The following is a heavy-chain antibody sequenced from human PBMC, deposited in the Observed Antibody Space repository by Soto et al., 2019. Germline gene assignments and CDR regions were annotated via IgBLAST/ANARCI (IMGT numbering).Heavy chain of an antibody. Sequence: GGSLRLSCAASGFTFSSYAMHWVRQAPGKGLEWVAVISYDGSNKYYADSVKGRFTISRDNXKNTLYLQMNSLRAEDTAVYYCARDRHVYYDFWRGYAPPGADYGMDVWGQGTTVTVSS. J-gene: IGHJ6*02. V-gene: IGHV3-30-3*01. CDR3: ARDRHVYYDFWRGYAPPGADYGMDV. CDR1: GFTFSSYA. D-gene: IGHD3-3*01. CDR2: ISYDGSNK.